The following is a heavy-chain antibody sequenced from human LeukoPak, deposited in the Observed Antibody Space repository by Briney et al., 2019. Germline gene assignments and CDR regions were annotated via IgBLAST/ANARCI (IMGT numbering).Heavy chain of an antibody. CDR3: AIPSGSYSGEGN. V-gene: IGHV3-23*01. J-gene: IGHJ4*02. CDR2: ISGSGGST. D-gene: IGHD1-26*01. Sequence: GGSLRLACSASGFTFSSDAMSWVRQAPGRVLEWVSAISGSGGSTYYADSVTGRLTMSRDNSKNTLYMQMNSVRAEDTGVSYCAIPSGSYSGEGNWGQGTLVTVSS. CDR1: GFTFSSDA.